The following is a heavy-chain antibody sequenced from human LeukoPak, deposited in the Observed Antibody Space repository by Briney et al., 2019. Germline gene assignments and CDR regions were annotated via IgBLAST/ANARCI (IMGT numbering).Heavy chain of an antibody. D-gene: IGHD6-13*01. J-gene: IGHJ6*02. V-gene: IGHV1-2*02. Sequence: ASAKVSCKASGYTFTGYCMHWVRQAPGQGLEWMGWINPNSGGTNYAQKFQGRVTMTRDTSISTAYMELSRLRSDDTAVYYCASEVAAAGTSYYYGMDVWGQGTTVTVSS. CDR2: INPNSGGT. CDR3: ASEVAAAGTSYYYGMDV. CDR1: GYTFTGYC.